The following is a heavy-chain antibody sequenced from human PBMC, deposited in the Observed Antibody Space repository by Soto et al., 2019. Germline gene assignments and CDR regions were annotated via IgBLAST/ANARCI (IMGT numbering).Heavy chain of an antibody. CDR2: INPSGGST. CDR3: ARVNGAWLAAYYFDY. V-gene: IGHV1-46*03. D-gene: IGHD6-19*01. J-gene: IGHJ4*02. CDR1: GYTFTSYY. Sequence: ASVTVSCKASGYTFTSYYMHWVRQAPGQGLEWMGIINPSGGSTSYAQKFQGRVTMTRDTSTSTVYMELSSLRSEDTAVYYCARVNGAWLAAYYFDYWGQGTLVTVSS.